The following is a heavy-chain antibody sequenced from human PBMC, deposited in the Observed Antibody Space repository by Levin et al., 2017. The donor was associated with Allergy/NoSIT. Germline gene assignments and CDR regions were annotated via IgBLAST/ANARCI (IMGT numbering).Heavy chain of an antibody. CDR1: GGSISSYYW. J-gene: IGHJ4*02. CDR2: IYWDDDK. D-gene: IGHD4-17*01. V-gene: IGHV2-5*08. Sequence: TLSLTCTVSGGSISSYYWSWIRQPPGKALEWLALIYWDDDKRYSPSLKSRLTITKDTSKNQVVLTMTNMDPVDTATYYCAHATDYGDYPGYWGQGTLVTVSS. CDR3: AHATDYGDYPGY.